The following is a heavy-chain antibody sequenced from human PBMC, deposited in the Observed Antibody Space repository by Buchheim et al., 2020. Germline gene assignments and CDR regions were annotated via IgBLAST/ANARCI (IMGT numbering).Heavy chain of an antibody. Sequence: QVQLQESGPGLVKPSQTLSLTCTVFGASISSGGYYWSWIRQHPGKGLEWIGYIYYSGNTYYHPSLKSRVIMSVDMSKNQFSLKLSSVTAADTAVYYCARATVTTRIGMDVWGQGTT. CDR1: GASISSGGYY. CDR3: ARATVTTRIGMDV. CDR2: IYYSGNT. V-gene: IGHV4-31*03. J-gene: IGHJ6*02. D-gene: IGHD4-11*01.